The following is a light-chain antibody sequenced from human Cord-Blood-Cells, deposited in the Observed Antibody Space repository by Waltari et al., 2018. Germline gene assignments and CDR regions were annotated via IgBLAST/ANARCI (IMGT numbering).Light chain of an antibody. V-gene: IGLV2-14*01. Sequence: QSALTQPASVSGSTGQSITISCTGTSSDVGGYNYVPWYQQHPGKAPKLMIYDVSNRPSGVSNRFSGSKSGNTASLTISGLQAEDEADYYCSSYTSSSTLVFGTGTKVTVL. J-gene: IGLJ1*01. CDR2: DVS. CDR1: SSDVGGYNY. CDR3: SSYTSSSTLV.